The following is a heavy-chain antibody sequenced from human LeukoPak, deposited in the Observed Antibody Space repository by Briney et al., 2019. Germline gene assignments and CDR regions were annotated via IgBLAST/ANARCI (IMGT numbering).Heavy chain of an antibody. J-gene: IGHJ5*02. CDR3: VRSVFS. D-gene: IGHD2-8*01. Sequence: GGSLRLSCVASGFTVNNEYMYWVRQAPGRGLECVSLIYADGRTFYTDSVRGRFTISRDNSRNTVDLQMNRLRAEDTAVYFCVRSVFSWGQGTRVTVSS. CDR1: GFTVNNEY. V-gene: IGHV3-66*01. CDR2: IYADGRT.